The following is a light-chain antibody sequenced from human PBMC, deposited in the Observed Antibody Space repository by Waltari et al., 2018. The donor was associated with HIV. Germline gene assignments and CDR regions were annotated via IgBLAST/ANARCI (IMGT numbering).Light chain of an antibody. CDR3: CSYVSNVI. CDR2: EVS. CDR1: SSDVATYKL. V-gene: IGLV2-23*02. J-gene: IGLJ2*01. Sequence: QSALTPPASVSGSPGQSITISCTTNSSDVATYKLVSWYQQHPGKAPKLMIYEVSKRPSGVSDRFSGSKSGDTASLTISGLQAEDEADYYCCSYVSNVIFGGGTKLTVL.